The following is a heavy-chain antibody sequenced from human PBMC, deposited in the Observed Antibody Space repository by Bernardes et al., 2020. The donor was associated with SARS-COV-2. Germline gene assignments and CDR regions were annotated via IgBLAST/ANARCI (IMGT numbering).Heavy chain of an antibody. J-gene: IGHJ3*02. Sequence: SVTLTLTCTVSGGSIRSHYWSWIRQPPGPGLEWVGYIYHSGSTNYNPSLKSRVTISGDTSKNQFSLKLTSVSGADTAVYYCARAPDRYCSGGSCYSAFDIWGQGTMVTGSS. CDR1: GGSIRSHY. V-gene: IGHV4-59*11. D-gene: IGHD2-15*01. CDR2: IYHSGST. CDR3: ARAPDRYCSGGSCYSAFDI.